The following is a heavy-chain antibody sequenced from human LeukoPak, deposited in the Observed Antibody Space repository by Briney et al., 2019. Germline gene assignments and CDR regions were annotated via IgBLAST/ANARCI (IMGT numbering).Heavy chain of an antibody. CDR3: VKAMATYGYRVPFDY. CDR2: ISSDGVTT. D-gene: IGHD5-18*01. CDR1: GFTFSSYA. Sequence: GGCLRLSCSASGFTFSSYAMHWVRQAPGKGLEYVSAISSDGVTTYYADSVKGRFTISRDNSKNTLYLQMSSLRAEDTAVYYCVKAMATYGYRVPFDYWGQGTLVTVSS. J-gene: IGHJ4*02. V-gene: IGHV3-64D*09.